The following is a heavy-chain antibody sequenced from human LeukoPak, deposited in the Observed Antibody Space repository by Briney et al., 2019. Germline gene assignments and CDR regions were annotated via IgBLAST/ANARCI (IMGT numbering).Heavy chain of an antibody. CDR1: GYTFTKYV. CDR3: ARDRGGTGDFDY. D-gene: IGHD1-1*01. V-gene: IGHV1-3*01. CDR2: INVGNGDT. Sequence: GASVKVSCKASGYTFTKYVLHWVRRAPGQRPEWKGWINVGNGDTKYSQKLQGRVTIARDTTASTAYMELSSLRSEDTGVYYCARDRGGTGDFDYWGQGTQVTVSS. J-gene: IGHJ4*02.